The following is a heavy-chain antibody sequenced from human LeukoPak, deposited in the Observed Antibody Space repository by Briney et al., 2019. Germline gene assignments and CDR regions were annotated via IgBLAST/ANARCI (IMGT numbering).Heavy chain of an antibody. D-gene: IGHD3-10*01. CDR1: GFTFSSYS. CDR3: AREYGSGSLDY. J-gene: IGHJ4*02. CDR2: ISSSANYI. Sequence: GGSLRLSCAASGFTFSSYSMNWVRQAPGKGLEWVSSISSSANYIFYADSVKGRFTISRDNAKNSLYLQMNGLRAEDTAVYYCAREYGSGSLDYWGQGTLVTVSS. V-gene: IGHV3-21*01.